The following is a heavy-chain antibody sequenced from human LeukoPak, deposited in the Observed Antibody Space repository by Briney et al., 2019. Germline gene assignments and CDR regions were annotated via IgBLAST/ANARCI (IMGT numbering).Heavy chain of an antibody. Sequence: PSETLSLTCTVSGGSISSSSYYWSWIRQPPGKGLEWIGYIYYSGSTNYNPSLKSRVTISVDTSKNQFSLKLSSVTAADTAVYYCAKYLAPYDFWSGAPADVWGKGTTVTVSS. V-gene: IGHV4-61*01. CDR1: GGSISSSSYY. D-gene: IGHD3-3*01. CDR2: IYYSGST. CDR3: AKYLAPYDFWSGAPADV. J-gene: IGHJ6*04.